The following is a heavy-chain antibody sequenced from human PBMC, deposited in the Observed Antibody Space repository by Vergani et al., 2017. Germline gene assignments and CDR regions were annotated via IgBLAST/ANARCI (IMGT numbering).Heavy chain of an antibody. CDR2: IYYSGST. CDR3: ARERPDGRWFGESCMDV. Sequence: QVQLQESGPGLVKPSETLSLTCTVSGGSISSYYWSWIRQPPGKGLEWIGYIYYSGSTKYNPSLKSRVTISVDTSKNQFSLKLSSVTAADTAVYYCARERPDGRWFGESCMDVWGQGTTVAVSS. CDR1: GGSISSYY. V-gene: IGHV4-59*01. D-gene: IGHD3-10*01. J-gene: IGHJ6*02.